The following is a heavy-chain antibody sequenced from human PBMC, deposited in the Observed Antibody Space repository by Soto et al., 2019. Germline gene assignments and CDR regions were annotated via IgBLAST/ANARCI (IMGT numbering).Heavy chain of an antibody. CDR3: ARVGSGSYYVSVYYYGMDV. D-gene: IGHD3-10*01. V-gene: IGHV1-18*04. J-gene: IGHJ6*02. CDR2: ISAYNGNT. Sequence: VASVKVSGKASGYTFTSYGISWVRQAPGQGLEWMGWISAYNGNTNYAQKLQGRVTMTTDTSTSTAYMELRSLRSDDTAVYYCARVGSGSYYVSVYYYGMDVWGQGTTVTVSS. CDR1: GYTFTSYG.